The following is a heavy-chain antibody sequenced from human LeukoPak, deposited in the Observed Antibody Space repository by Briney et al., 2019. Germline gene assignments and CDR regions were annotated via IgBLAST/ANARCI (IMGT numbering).Heavy chain of an antibody. CDR2: ISGDGGST. CDR3: AKGNGDYWGGYYFDY. V-gene: IGHV3-43*02. D-gene: IGHD4-17*01. Sequence: PGGSLRLSCVASGFTFDDYAMHWVRQAPGKGLEWVSLISGDGGSTYYADSVKGRFTISRDNSKNSLYLQMNSLRTEDTALYYCAKGNGDYWGGYYFDYWGQGTLVTVSS. CDR1: GFTFDDYA. J-gene: IGHJ4*02.